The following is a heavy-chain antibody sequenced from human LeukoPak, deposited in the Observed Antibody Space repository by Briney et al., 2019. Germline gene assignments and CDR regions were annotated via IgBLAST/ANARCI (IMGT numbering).Heavy chain of an antibody. Sequence: GGSLRLSCAASGFTFSSYAMSWVRQAPGKGLEWVSSISDSGGTTYYADSVQGRFTISRDNSKNMLYLQMNSLRADDTAVYHCAKRPDYGASPGYFDYWGQGTLVTVSS. CDR3: AKRPDYGASPGYFDY. CDR2: ISDSGGTT. V-gene: IGHV3-23*01. CDR1: GFTFSSYA. J-gene: IGHJ4*02. D-gene: IGHD4-17*01.